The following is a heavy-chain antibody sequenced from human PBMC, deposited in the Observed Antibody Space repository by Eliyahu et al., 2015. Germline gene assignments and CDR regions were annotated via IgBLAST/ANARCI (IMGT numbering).Heavy chain of an antibody. D-gene: IGHD3-22*01. CDR1: GFTFSSYW. CDR2: IKQDGTDK. J-gene: IGHJ3*02. Sequence: EEQLVESGGALVRPGGSLRXSCAASGFTFSSYWMTWVRQAPGKGLEWVAXIKQDGTDKNYVDSVKGRFTISRDNAKNSLYLQMNSLRAEDTAVYYCARDLTYYYDGSGYKDALDIWGQGTRVTVSS. CDR3: ARDLTYYYDGSGYKDALDI. V-gene: IGHV3-7*05.